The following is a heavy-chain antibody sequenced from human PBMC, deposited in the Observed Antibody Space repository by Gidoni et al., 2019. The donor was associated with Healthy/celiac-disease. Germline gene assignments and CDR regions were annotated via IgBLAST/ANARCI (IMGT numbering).Heavy chain of an antibody. D-gene: IGHD1-26*01. J-gene: IGHJ4*02. CDR2: IYYSGST. V-gene: IGHV4-39*01. Sequence: QLQLQESGPGLVKPSETLSLTCTVSGGSISSSSYYWGWIRHPPGKGLEWIGSIYYSGSTYYNPSLKSRVTISVDTSKNQFSLKLSSVTAADTAVYYCAGLSGSYRPALFDYWGQGTLVTVSS. CDR1: GGSISSSSYY. CDR3: AGLSGSYRPALFDY.